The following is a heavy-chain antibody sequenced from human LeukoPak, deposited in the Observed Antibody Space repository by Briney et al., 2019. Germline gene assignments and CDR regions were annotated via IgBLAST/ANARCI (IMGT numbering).Heavy chain of an antibody. V-gene: IGHV3-74*01. CDR3: ARGYSGTYRVDC. CDR2: ISSDGSST. CDR1: GFTFSSYW. Sequence: GGSLRLSCAASGFTFSSYWMHWVRQAPGKGLLWVSHISSDGSSTTYSDSLKGRFTISRDNAKNTLYLQMNSLRAEDTAVYYCARGYSGTYRVDCWGQGTLVTVSS. D-gene: IGHD1-26*01. J-gene: IGHJ4*02.